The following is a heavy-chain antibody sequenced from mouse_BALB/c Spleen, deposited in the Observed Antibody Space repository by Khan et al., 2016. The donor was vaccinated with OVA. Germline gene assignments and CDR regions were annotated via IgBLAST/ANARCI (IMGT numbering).Heavy chain of an antibody. CDR1: GYSITSGYA. V-gene: IGHV3-2*02. Sequence: EVQLVESGPGLVKPSQSLSLTCTVTGYSITSGYAWNWIRQFPGNKLEWMGYISYSGVTSYTPSLKSRISITRDTSKNPFFLQLHSVTTEDTATFYCAKGNYYGYFFDYWGQGTTLTVSS. CDR2: ISYSGVT. D-gene: IGHD1-1*01. J-gene: IGHJ2*01. CDR3: AKGNYYGYFFDY.